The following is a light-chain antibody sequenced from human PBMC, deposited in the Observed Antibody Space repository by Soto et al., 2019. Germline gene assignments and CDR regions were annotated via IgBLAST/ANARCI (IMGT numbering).Light chain of an antibody. Sequence: EIVMTQSPATLSVSPGVRATLSCRAIQSVDTKLAWYQQRPGQAPRLLIFAASTRATGIPDRVSGTGSGTEFTLTLSSLQSEDLAVYYCQQDKSWRPYTFGQGTKLEMK. CDR2: AAS. CDR3: QQDKSWRPYT. J-gene: IGKJ2*01. CDR1: QSVDTK. V-gene: IGKV3-15*01.